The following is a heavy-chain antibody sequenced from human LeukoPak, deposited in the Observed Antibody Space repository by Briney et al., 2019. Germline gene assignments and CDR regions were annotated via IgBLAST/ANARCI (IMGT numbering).Heavy chain of an antibody. CDR2: IYTSGGT. Sequence: PSETLSLTCTVSGGSISNYYWTWIRQPAGKGLEWIGRIYTSGGTNYNPSLKSRVTVSVDTSTNRFSLKLSSVTAADTAMYYCARAAEYSSGWYLFDFWGQGILVTVSA. D-gene: IGHD6-19*01. CDR3: ARAAEYSSGWYLFDF. J-gene: IGHJ4*02. CDR1: GGSISNYY. V-gene: IGHV4-4*07.